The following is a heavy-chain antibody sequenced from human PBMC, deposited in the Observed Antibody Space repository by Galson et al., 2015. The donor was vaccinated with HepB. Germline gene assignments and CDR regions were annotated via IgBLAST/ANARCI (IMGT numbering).Heavy chain of an antibody. Sequence: SLRLSCAASGFTFTTYWMGWVRQAPGKGLEWVANINEHASEKNYVDSVKGRFTVSRDNAKKSLYLLMNSLGAEDTAVYYCAGTYGGGGTCSTDYWAQGTRVTVSS. CDR1: GFTFTTYW. J-gene: IGHJ4*02. D-gene: IGHD2-15*01. V-gene: IGHV3-7*03. CDR3: AGTYGGGGTCSTDY. CDR2: INEHASEK.